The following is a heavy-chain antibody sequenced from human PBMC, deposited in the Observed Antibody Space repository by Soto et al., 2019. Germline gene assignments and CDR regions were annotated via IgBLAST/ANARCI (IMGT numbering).Heavy chain of an antibody. Sequence: FMRLCCSASGFTFGNQWLHCVSKATGKGLEWVGRIKSTSDGETTDYAAPVKGRFTISRDDSKNTLYLQMSSLKTEDTAVYYCSTDSLIATAGTWFGPWGQGTLVTVSS. CDR3: STDSLIATAGTWFGP. J-gene: IGHJ5*02. V-gene: IGHV3-15*05. D-gene: IGHD6-13*01. CDR2: IKSTSDGETT. CDR1: GFTFGNQW.